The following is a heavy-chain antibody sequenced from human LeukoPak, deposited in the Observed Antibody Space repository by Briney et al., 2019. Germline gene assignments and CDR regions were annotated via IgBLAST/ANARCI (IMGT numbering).Heavy chain of an antibody. CDR2: IYHSGST. CDR3: ARDLGFGYFDY. J-gene: IGHJ4*02. Sequence: SETLSLTCTVSGYSISSGYYWGWIRQPPGKGLEWIGSIYHSGSTYYNPSLKSRVTISVDTSKNQFSLKLSSVTAADTAVYYCARDLGFGYFDYWGQGTLVTVSS. V-gene: IGHV4-38-2*02. CDR1: GYSISSGYY. D-gene: IGHD3-16*01.